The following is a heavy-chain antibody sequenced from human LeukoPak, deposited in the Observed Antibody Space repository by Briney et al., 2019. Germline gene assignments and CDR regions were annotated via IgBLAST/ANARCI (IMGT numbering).Heavy chain of an antibody. D-gene: IGHD2-8*01. Sequence: GGSLRLSCAASGFTFSDYYMSWIRQAPGKGLEWVSYISSSSSTIYYADSVKGRFTISRDNAKNSLYLQMNSLRAEDTAVYYCAREGEGGGVYRKAFDYWGQGTLVTVSS. V-gene: IGHV3-11*04. CDR3: AREGEGGGVYRKAFDY. CDR2: ISSSSSTI. J-gene: IGHJ4*02. CDR1: GFTFSDYY.